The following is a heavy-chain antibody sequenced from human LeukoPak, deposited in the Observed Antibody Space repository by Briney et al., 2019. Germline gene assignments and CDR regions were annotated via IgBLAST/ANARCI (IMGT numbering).Heavy chain of an antibody. Sequence: HTGGSLRLSCAASGFTFSAYSMNWVRQAPEKGLEWVSYIGSSSSPIYYADSVKARFTISRDNAKNSLYLQMDSLRAEDTAVYYCARDQAYSFDYWGQGTLVTVSS. J-gene: IGHJ4*02. D-gene: IGHD4-11*01. CDR2: IGSSSSPI. CDR1: GFTFSAYS. V-gene: IGHV3-48*01. CDR3: ARDQAYSFDY.